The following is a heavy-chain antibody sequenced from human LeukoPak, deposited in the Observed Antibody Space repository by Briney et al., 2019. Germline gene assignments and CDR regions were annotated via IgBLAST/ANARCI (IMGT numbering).Heavy chain of an antibody. CDR3: ARGVELRFLEWLLSGAFDI. Sequence: GGSLRLSCAASGFTFSSYVMHWVRQAPGKGLEWVAVMSYDGSNKYYADSVKGRFTISRDNSKNTLYLQMNSLRAEDTAVYYCARGVELRFLEWLLSGAFDIWGQGTMVTVSS. D-gene: IGHD3-3*01. CDR2: MSYDGSNK. J-gene: IGHJ3*02. V-gene: IGHV3-30-3*01. CDR1: GFTFSSYV.